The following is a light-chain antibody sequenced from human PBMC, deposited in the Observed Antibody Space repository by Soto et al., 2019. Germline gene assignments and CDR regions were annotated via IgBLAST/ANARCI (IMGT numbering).Light chain of an antibody. CDR3: SAYGGTNLGIL. V-gene: IGLV2-8*01. Sequence: QSALTQSSSASGSLGQSVTISCTGTSSDVGGYKYVSWFQQHPGKAPKLMIYEVSKRPSGVPARFSGSKSGNTASLTISGLQAEDEADYYCSAYGGTNLGILFGGGTKLTVL. J-gene: IGLJ2*01. CDR1: SSDVGGYKY. CDR2: EVS.